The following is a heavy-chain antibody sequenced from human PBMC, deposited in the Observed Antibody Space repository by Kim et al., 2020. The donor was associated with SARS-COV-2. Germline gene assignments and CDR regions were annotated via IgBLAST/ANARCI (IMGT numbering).Heavy chain of an antibody. J-gene: IGHJ3*02. CDR2: IHGNGRNT. D-gene: IGHD6-19*01. V-gene: IGHV3-74*01. CDR1: GFTFSTYW. Sequence: GGSLRLSCAASGFTFSTYWMHWVRQAPGKGLVWVSRIHGNGRNTDYADSVKGRFTISRDNAENTLYLQMNSLSADDTAVYYCAREAGTDAFDIWGQGTMVTVSS. CDR3: AREAGTDAFDI.